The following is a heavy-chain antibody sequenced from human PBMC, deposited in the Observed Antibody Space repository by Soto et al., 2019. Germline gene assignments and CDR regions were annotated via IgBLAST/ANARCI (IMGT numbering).Heavy chain of an antibody. CDR3: ARQRSMDV. CDR2: ISRSSGTI. Sequence: GGSLRLSCAASGFSFNDYSMNWVRQAPGKALEWVSYISRSSGTIYYADSVKGRVTVSRDNAKNSLYLQMNSLRAEDTAVYYCARQRSMDVWGQGTTVTVSS. J-gene: IGHJ6*02. CDR1: GFSFNDYS. V-gene: IGHV3-48*01.